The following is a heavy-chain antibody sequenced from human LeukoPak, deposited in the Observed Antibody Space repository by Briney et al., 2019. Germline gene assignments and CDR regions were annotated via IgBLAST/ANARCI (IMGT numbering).Heavy chain of an antibody. J-gene: IGHJ2*01. Sequence: SESLSLTCTVSHGSIVTPNYFWGWIRQPPGKGLQFVASVQHTGFGYKSPSLRSRVAVPTDTSNNQFSLRLHSVTAADTAVYYCVRGVSNDWYFDLWGSGTLVSISS. CDR1: HGSIVTPNYF. V-gene: IGHV4-39*07. CDR2: VQHTGFG. D-gene: IGHD3-3*01. CDR3: VRGVSNDWYFDL.